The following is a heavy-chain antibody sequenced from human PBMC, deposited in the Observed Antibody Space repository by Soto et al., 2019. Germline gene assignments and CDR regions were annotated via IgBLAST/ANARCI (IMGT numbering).Heavy chain of an antibody. CDR2: MNPNSGNT. D-gene: IGHD1-26*01. V-gene: IGHV1-8*01. CDR1: GYTFTSYD. CDR3: AKAIVGASGGFDY. Sequence: ASVKVSCKASGYTFTSYDINWVRQATGQGLEWMGWMNPNSGNTGYAQKFQGRVTMTRNTSISTAYMELNSLRAEDTAVYYCAKAIVGASGGFDYWGQGTLVTVSS. J-gene: IGHJ4*02.